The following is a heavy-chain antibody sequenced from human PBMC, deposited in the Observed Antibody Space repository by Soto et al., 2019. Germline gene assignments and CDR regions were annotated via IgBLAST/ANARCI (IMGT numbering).Heavy chain of an antibody. CDR3: ARAISGYVT. V-gene: IGHV1-69*05. Sequence: SVKVSCKASGGTFSSYAISWVRQAPGQRLEWMGGIIPINGTTNYSQKFQGRVTLTRDTSASTAYMDLSSLRSEDTAIYYCARAISGYVTWGQGTLVTVSS. CDR2: IIPINGTT. J-gene: IGHJ5*02. D-gene: IGHD5-12*01. CDR1: GGTFSSYA.